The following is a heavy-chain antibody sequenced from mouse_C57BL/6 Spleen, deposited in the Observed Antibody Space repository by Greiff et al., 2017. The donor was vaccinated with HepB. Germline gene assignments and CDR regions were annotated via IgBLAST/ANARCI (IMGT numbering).Heavy chain of an antibody. CDR2: IYPGSGST. Sequence: VQLQQPGAELVKPGASVKMSCKASGYTFTSYWITWVKQRPGQGLEWIGDIYPGSGSTNYNEKFKSKATLTVDTSSSTAYMKLSSLTSEDSAVYYCAIDYYGSSSDYYAMDYWGQGTSVTVSS. CDR1: GYTFTSYW. D-gene: IGHD1-1*01. J-gene: IGHJ4*01. CDR3: AIDYYGSSSDYYAMDY. V-gene: IGHV1-55*01.